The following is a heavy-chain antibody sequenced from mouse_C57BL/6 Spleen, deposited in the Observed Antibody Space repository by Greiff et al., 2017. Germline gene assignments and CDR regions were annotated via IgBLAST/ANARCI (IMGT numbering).Heavy chain of an antibody. V-gene: IGHV1-55*01. CDR2: IYPGSGST. J-gene: IGHJ2*01. D-gene: IGHD1-1*01. CDR1: GYTFTSYW. Sequence: QVQLQQPGAELVKPGASVKMSCKASGYTFTSYWITWVKQRPGQGLEWIGDIYPGSGSTNYNEKFKGKATLTVDTSSSTAYMQLSSLTSEDSAVYYCAKGGNYYGSSYTFDDWGQGTTLTVSS. CDR3: AKGGNYYGSSYTFDD.